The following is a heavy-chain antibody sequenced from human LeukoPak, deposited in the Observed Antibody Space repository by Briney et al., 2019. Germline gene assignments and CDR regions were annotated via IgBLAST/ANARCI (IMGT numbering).Heavy chain of an antibody. CDR2: IYYSGST. Sequence: SETLSLTCTVSGGSISSSSYYWGWIRQPPGKGLEWIGSIYYSGSTYYNPSLKSRVTISVDTSKNQFSLKLSSVTAADTAVYYCARWHSSSWYTYYFDYWGQGTLVTVSS. V-gene: IGHV4-39*07. D-gene: IGHD6-13*01. CDR3: ARWHSSSWYTYYFDY. CDR1: GGSISSSSYY. J-gene: IGHJ4*02.